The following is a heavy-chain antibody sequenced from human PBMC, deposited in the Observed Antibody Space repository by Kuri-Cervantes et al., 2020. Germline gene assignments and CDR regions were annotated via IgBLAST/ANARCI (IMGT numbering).Heavy chain of an antibody. CDR1: GYTFTSYD. CDR3: ARDRVRIAAAGQYNWFDP. V-gene: IGHV1-8*03. Sequence: ASVKVSCKASGYTFTSYDINWVRQATGQGLEWMGWITPFNGNTNYAQKFQDRVTITRDRSMSTAYMELSRLRSDDTAVYYCARDRVRIAAAGQYNWFDPWGQGTLVTVSS. CDR2: ITPFNGNT. J-gene: IGHJ5*02. D-gene: IGHD6-13*01.